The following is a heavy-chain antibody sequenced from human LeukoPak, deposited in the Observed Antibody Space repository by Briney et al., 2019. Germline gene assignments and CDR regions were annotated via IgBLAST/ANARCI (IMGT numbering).Heavy chain of an antibody. J-gene: IGHJ6*03. D-gene: IGHD6-13*01. CDR1: GYTFTSYD. CDR2: TNPNSGNT. CDR3: ARGGEAGAGTAPSYYYYMDV. V-gene: IGHV1-8*01. Sequence: GASVKVSCKASGYTFTSYDINWVRQATGQGLEWMGWTNPNSGNTGYAQKFQGRVTMTRNTSISTAYMELSSLRSEDTAVYYCARGGEAGAGTAPSYYYYMDVWGKGTTVTVSS.